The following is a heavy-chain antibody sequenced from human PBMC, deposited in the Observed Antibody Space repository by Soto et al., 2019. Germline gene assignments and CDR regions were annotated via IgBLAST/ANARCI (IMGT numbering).Heavy chain of an antibody. CDR1: GGSISSGGYY. CDR2: IYYSGST. J-gene: IGHJ4*02. CDR3: ARARYGDYRLLDY. V-gene: IGHV4-31*03. D-gene: IGHD4-17*01. Sequence: SETLSLTCTVSGGSISSGGYYWSWIRQHPGKGLEWIGYIYYSGSTYYNPSLKSRVTISVDTSKNQFSLKLSSVTAADTAVYYCARARYGDYRLLDYWGQGTRGTVSA.